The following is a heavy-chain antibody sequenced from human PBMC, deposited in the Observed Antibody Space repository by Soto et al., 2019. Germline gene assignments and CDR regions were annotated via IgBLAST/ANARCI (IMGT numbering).Heavy chain of an antibody. D-gene: IGHD5-12*01. CDR3: ARHMTVATIPYYYYGMDV. V-gene: IGHV4-39*01. Sequence: QLQLQESGPGLVKPSETLSLTCTVSGGSISSSSYYWGWIRQPPGKGLEWIGSIYYNGSTYYNPSLKSRVTISVDTSKNQFSLKLSSVTAADTAVYYCARHMTVATIPYYYYGMDVWGQGTTVTVSS. CDR1: GGSISSSSYY. CDR2: IYYNGST. J-gene: IGHJ6*02.